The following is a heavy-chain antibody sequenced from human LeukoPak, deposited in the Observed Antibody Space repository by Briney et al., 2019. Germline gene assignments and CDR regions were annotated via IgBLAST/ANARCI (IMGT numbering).Heavy chain of an antibody. Sequence: ASVKVSCKASGYTVTSYAMHWVRQAPGQRLEWMGWINVGNGNTKYSQKFQGRVTITRDTSASTAYMELSSLRSEDTAVYYCARDRSYGSFDYWGQGTLVTVSS. J-gene: IGHJ4*02. D-gene: IGHD5-18*01. CDR1: GYTVTSYA. CDR3: ARDRSYGSFDY. CDR2: INVGNGNT. V-gene: IGHV1-3*01.